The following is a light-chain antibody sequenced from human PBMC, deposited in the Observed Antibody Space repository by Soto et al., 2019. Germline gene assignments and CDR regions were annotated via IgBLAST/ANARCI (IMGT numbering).Light chain of an antibody. CDR1: RSNIGSNT. CDR2: TAG. J-gene: IGLJ1*01. V-gene: IGLV1-44*01. CDR3: SAWDNSLNGYV. Sequence: QLVLTQPLSAAASPGQRVTISCSGGRSNIGSNTVAWYQHLPGTAPPRLIFTAGQRPSGVPGRFSGSKSGTSASLAISGLQSEDEGDYYCSAWDNSLNGYVFRPGTKPTVL.